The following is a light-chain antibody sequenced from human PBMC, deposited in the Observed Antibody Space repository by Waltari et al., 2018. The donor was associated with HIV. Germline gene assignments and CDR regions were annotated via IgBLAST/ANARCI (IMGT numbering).Light chain of an antibody. CDR1: QSVVDK. CDR3: QQAFSFPHT. J-gene: IGKJ4*01. V-gene: IGKV1D-12*01. CDR2: GAS. Sequence: DIQLTQAPSSVSVFVGGNVSITCRASQSVVDKLAWYQVKTGEAPKLLIYGASKLQSGVPSRFAASVSGPEFSLTITGLQSDDSGAYFCQQAFSFPHTFGGGT.